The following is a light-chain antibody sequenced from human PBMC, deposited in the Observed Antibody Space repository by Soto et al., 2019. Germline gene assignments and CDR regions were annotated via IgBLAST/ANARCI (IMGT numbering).Light chain of an antibody. V-gene: IGKV1-5*01. CDR2: DAF. J-gene: IGKJ5*01. CDR3: QQGYSTPIT. CDR1: QSISSW. Sequence: DIQMTQSPSTLSASVGDRVTITCRASQSISSWLAWYQQKPGKAPKLLIYDAFTLKTGVPSRFSGSGSGTDFTLTISSLQPEDFATYYCQQGYSTPITFGQGTRLEIK.